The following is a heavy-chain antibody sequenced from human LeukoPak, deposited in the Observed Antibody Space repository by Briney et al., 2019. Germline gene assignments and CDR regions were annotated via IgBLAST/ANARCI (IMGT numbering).Heavy chain of an antibody. D-gene: IGHD2-2*02. CDR2: INHSGST. CDR3: ARGPFIVVVPAAIPYVD. J-gene: IGHJ4*02. Sequence: SETLSLTCAVYGGSLSGYYWSWIRQPPGKGLEWIGEINHSGSTNDNPSLKSRVTISVDTSKNQFSLKLSSVTAADTAVYYCARGPFIVVVPAAIPYVDWGQGTLVTVSS. CDR1: GGSLSGYY. V-gene: IGHV4-34*01.